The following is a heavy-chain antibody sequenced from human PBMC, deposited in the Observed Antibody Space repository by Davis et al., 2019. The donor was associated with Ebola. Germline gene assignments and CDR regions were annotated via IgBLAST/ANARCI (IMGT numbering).Heavy chain of an antibody. CDR2: IGPSGNSF. D-gene: IGHD2-15*01. J-gene: IGHJ4*02. CDR1: GFSFSRYW. CDR3: ASGYCSSGSCYCPN. V-gene: IGHV3-48*04. Sequence: GESLKISCAVSGFSFSRYWMSWVRQAPGKGLEWIAYIGPSGNSFYCADSVKGRFTISRDNAKNSLYLQMNSLRAEDTAVYYCASGYCSSGSCYCPNWGQGTLVTVSS.